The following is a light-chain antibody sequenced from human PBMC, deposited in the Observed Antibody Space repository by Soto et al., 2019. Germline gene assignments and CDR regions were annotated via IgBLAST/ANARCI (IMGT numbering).Light chain of an antibody. J-gene: IGKJ1*01. CDR1: ETISTF. CDR3: QQSYSTPPWT. Sequence: DIQMTQSPNSLYASVGYRVTITCLASETISTFLNWYQQKPGKAPKVLIFAASSLQSGVPSRFSGSGSGTDFALTISGLQPEDFATYYCQQSYSTPPWTFGQGTKVDIK. V-gene: IGKV1-39*01. CDR2: AAS.